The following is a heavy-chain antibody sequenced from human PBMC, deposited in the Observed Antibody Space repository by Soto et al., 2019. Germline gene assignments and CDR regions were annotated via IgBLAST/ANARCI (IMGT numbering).Heavy chain of an antibody. CDR2: ISSSGSTI. CDR3: ARVGREGKKYSSSWYSSNWFDP. Sequence: GGSLGLSCAASGFTFSDYYMSWIRQAPGKGLEWVSYISSSGSTIYYADSVKGRFTISRDNAKNSLYLQMNSLRAEDTAVYYCARVGREGKKYSSSWYSSNWFDPWGQGTLVTVSS. CDR1: GFTFSDYY. V-gene: IGHV3-11*01. J-gene: IGHJ5*02. D-gene: IGHD6-13*01.